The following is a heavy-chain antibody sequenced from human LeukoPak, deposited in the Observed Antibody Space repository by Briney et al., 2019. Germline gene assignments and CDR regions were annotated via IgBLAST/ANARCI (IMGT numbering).Heavy chain of an antibody. Sequence: GASVKVSCKASGGTFSRFSINWLRQAPGQGLEWMGGVIPMFGRTDYAQKFQGRVTITADESTSTVYMELRSLRSDDTAVYFCARETALEYLRLQNGFDVWGQGTKVTVSS. J-gene: IGHJ3*01. CDR2: VIPMFGRT. V-gene: IGHV1-69*13. CDR1: GGTFSRFS. CDR3: ARETALEYLRLQNGFDV. D-gene: IGHD2/OR15-2a*01.